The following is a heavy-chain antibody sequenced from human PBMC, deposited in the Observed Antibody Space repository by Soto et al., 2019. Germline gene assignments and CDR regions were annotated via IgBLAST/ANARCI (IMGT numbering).Heavy chain of an antibody. CDR2: ISGSDGRT. CDR1: GFTFSIYS. Sequence: LGGSLRLSFSASGFTFSIYSMSWFRQAPGKGLEWVSTISGSDGRTYSTDSVKGRFTISRDNSRNTAYLQMNSLRVEDTAVYYCAKGVSQYTPLALFDYWGRGTLVTVSS. J-gene: IGHJ4*02. V-gene: IGHV3-23*01. D-gene: IGHD5-18*01. CDR3: AKGVSQYTPLALFDY.